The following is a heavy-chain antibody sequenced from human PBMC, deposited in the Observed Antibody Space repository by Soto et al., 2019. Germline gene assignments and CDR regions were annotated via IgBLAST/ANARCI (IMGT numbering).Heavy chain of an antibody. CDR1: GFTLSSYS. V-gene: IGHV3-21*01. J-gene: IGHJ3*02. CDR2: INGGGSHK. D-gene: IGHD3-10*01. Sequence: GGSLRLSCAASGFTLSSYSMNWVRQAPEKGLEWVSSINGGGSHKYYADSVKGRFIISRDNAENSLYLQMNSLRAEDTAVYYCARDPFTSPVENGFDIWGQGTMVTVSS. CDR3: ARDPFTSPVENGFDI.